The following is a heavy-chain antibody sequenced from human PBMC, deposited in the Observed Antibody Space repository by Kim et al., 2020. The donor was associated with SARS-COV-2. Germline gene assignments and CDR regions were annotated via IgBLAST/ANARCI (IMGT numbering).Heavy chain of an antibody. CDR1: GGSISSYY. CDR3: ARGGVGSYDYYGMDV. CDR2: IYYSGST. V-gene: IGHV4-59*01. J-gene: IGHJ6*02. Sequence: SETLSLTCTVSGGSISSYYWSWIRQPPGKGLEWIGYIYYSGSTNYNPSLKSRVTISVDTSKNQFSLKLSSVTAADTAVYYCARGGVGSYDYYGMDVWGQGTTVTVSS. D-gene: IGHD2-15*01.